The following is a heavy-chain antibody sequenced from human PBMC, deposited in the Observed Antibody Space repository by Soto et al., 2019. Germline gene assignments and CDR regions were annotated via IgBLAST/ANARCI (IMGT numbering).Heavy chain of an antibody. CDR2: IIPILGIA. D-gene: IGHD2-2*01. J-gene: IGHJ6*03. CDR3: ARGIVVVPAAMSNYYYYMDV. CDR1: GGTFSSYT. Sequence: ASVKVSCKASGGTFSSYTISWVRQAPGQGLEWMGRIIPILGIANYAQKFQGRVTITADKSTSTAYMELSSLRSEDTAVYYCARGIVVVPAAMSNYYYYMDVWGKGTTVTVSS. V-gene: IGHV1-69*02.